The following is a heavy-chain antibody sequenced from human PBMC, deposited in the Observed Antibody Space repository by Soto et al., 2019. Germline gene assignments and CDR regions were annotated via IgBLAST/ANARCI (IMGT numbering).Heavy chain of an antibody. CDR1: GFSLSTSGVG. J-gene: IGHJ5*02. CDR2: IYWDDDK. D-gene: IGHD2-21*02. CDR3: AHSYCGGDCYSRWFDP. V-gene: IGHV2-5*02. Sequence: QITLKESGPPLVKPTQTLTLTCTFSGFSLSTSGVGVGWIRQPPGKALEWLALIYWDDDKRYSPSLKSRLTITNDTYKNQVVLTMTNLDPVDTDTYDSAHSYCGGDCYSRWFDPWGEGTLVTVCS.